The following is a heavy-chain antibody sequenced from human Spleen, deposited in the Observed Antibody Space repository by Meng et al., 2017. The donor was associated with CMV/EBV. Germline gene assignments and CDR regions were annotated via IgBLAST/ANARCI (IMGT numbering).Heavy chain of an antibody. V-gene: IGHV1-18*01. CDR2: NSTYKSNT. J-gene: IGHJ4*02. CDR3: ARDSGSYFWSGYYKSDY. CDR1: FTLYG. D-gene: IGHD3-3*01. Sequence: FTLYGSSWVGRGPGRELAWMGRNSTYKSNTSWAKNLQGSVTMTTNTSTNTAYMELRSLRSDDTAVYYCARDSGSYFWSGYYKSDYWGQGTLVTVSS.